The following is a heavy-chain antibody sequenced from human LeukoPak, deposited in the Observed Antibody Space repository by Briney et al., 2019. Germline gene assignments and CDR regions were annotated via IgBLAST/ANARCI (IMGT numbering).Heavy chain of an antibody. Sequence: GGSLRLSCAASGFTFSSYEMNWVRQAPGKGLEWVSYISSSGSTIYYADSVKGRFTISRDNAKNSLYLQMNSLRAEDTAVYYCARELINFDYWGQRTLVTVSS. J-gene: IGHJ4*02. CDR2: ISSSGSTI. CDR1: GFTFSSYE. D-gene: IGHD2-8*01. V-gene: IGHV3-48*03. CDR3: ARELINFDY.